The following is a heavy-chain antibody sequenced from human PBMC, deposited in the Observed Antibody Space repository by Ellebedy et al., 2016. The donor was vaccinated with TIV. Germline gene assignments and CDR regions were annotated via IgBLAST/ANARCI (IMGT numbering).Heavy chain of an antibody. Sequence: SETLSLXXTVHGGSFLGYYWSWIRQSPGKGLQWIGEINPSGGTNYTTSLKSRLTMSIDTSKRQISLNLNSATAADTAVYYCARGRRYYESSGYYLDYWGQGTLATVSS. V-gene: IGHV4-34*01. CDR3: ARGRRYYESSGYYLDY. D-gene: IGHD3-22*01. CDR2: INPSGGT. CDR1: GGSFLGYY. J-gene: IGHJ4*02.